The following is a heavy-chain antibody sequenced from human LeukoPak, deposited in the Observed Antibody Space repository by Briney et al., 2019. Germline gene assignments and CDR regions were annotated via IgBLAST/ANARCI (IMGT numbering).Heavy chain of an antibody. J-gene: IGHJ5*02. Sequence: PGGSLRLSCAASGFTFSNYGMHWVRQAPGKGLEWVVVISYDGSNKYYADSVKGRFTISRDNSKNTLYLQMNSLRAEDTAVYYCARGVAAAGTRWFDPWGQGTLVTVSS. CDR3: ARGVAAAGTRWFDP. V-gene: IGHV3-30*03. D-gene: IGHD6-13*01. CDR1: GFTFSNYG. CDR2: ISYDGSNK.